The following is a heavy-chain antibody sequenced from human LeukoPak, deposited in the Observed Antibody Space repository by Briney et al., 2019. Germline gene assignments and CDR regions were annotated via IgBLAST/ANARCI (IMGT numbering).Heavy chain of an antibody. CDR1: GFTFSSYS. CDR2: VSSSSSYI. V-gene: IGHV3-21*01. J-gene: IGHJ3*02. Sequence: GGSLRLSCAASGFTFSSYSMNWVRQAPGKGLEWVSSVSSSSSYIYYADSVKGRFTISRDNAKNSLYLQMNSLRAEDTAVYYCAREAYYYDSSGYWDTFDIWGQGTMVTVSS. CDR3: AREAYYYDSSGYWDTFDI. D-gene: IGHD3-22*01.